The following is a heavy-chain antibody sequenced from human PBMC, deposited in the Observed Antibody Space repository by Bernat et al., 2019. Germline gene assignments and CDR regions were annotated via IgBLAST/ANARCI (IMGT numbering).Heavy chain of an antibody. V-gene: IGHV4-31*03. Sequence: QVQLQESGPGLVKPSQTLSLTCTVSGGSISSGGYYWSWIRQHPGKGLEWIGYIYYSGSTYYNPSPKSRVTISVDTSKNQFSLKLSSVTAADTAVYYCARDFWRSRPATTDPAVVGGAFDIWGQGTMVTVSS. J-gene: IGHJ3*02. CDR2: IYYSGST. D-gene: IGHD3-16*01. CDR1: GGSISSGGYY. CDR3: ARDFWRSRPATTDPAVVGGAFDI.